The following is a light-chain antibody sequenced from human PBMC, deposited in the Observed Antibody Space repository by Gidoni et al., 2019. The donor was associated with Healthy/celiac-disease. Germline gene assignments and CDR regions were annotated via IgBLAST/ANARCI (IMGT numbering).Light chain of an antibody. J-gene: IGLJ2*01. CDR3: AAWDDSLSGPDVV. V-gene: IGLV1-47*01. CDR1: SSNIGSTY. Sequence: QSVLTQPPSASGTPGQRVTISCSGSSSNIGSTYVSWYQQLPGTAPKLLIYRNNQRPSGVPDRFSGSKSGTSASLAISGLRSEDEADYYCAAWDDSLSGPDVVFGGGTKLTVL. CDR2: RNN.